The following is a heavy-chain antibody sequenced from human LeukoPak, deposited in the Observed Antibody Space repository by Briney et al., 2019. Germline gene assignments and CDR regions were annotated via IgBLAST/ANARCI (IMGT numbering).Heavy chain of an antibody. Sequence: SETLSLTCAVSGGSISNENWWGWVRRPPGKGLEWIGEIYHSGSTNYNPSLKSRVTISVDASKNQFSLKLNSVTAADTAVYYCATTPRLGYWGQGTLVTVSS. D-gene: IGHD3-16*01. J-gene: IGHJ4*02. V-gene: IGHV4-4*02. CDR3: ATTPRLGY. CDR2: IYHSGST. CDR1: GGSISNENW.